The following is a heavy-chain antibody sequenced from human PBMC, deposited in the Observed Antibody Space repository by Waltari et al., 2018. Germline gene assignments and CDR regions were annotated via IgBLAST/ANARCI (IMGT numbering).Heavy chain of an antibody. Sequence: QLQLQQGGAGLLKPSEALSLTCAVQGGTFMCHSGRWIRQASGKGREWIGEIDHSGNTNYNPSLKRRVTISQDTSRIHFFLKLNSVTAADTAVYYCARQPRIIVTPYYYYMDVWGKGTTVTVSS. CDR2: IDHSGNT. D-gene: IGHD3-22*01. CDR1: GGTFMCHS. V-gene: IGHV4-34*01. CDR3: ARQPRIIVTPYYYYMDV. J-gene: IGHJ6*03.